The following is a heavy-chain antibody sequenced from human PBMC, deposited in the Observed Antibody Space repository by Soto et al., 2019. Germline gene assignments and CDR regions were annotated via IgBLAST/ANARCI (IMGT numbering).Heavy chain of an antibody. CDR1: GGSISSGGYY. J-gene: IGHJ6*03. V-gene: IGHV4-31*03. CDR3: ARRSYDILTGYFDGPGPDSSMDV. D-gene: IGHD3-9*01. Sequence: SETLSLTCTVSGGSISSGGYYWSWIRQHPGKGLEWIGYIYYSGSTYYNASLQSRVTILVDTSKNQFSLKLSSVTAADTAVYYCARRSYDILTGYFDGPGPDSSMDVWGKGTTVTVSS. CDR2: IYYSGST.